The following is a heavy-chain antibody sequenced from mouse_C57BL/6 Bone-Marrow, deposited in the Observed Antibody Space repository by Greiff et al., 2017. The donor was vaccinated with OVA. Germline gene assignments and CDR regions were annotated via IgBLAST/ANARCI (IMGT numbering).Heavy chain of an antibody. J-gene: IGHJ3*01. Sequence: QVQLKQSGAELAKPGASVKLSCKASGYPFTSYWMHWVKQRPGQGLEWIGYINPSSGYTKYNQKFNDKATLTAAKSSSTAYMQLSSLAYEDSAVYYCAREGFAYWGQGTLVTVSA. CDR3: AREGFAY. CDR2: INPSSGYT. V-gene: IGHV1-7*01. CDR1: GYPFTSYW.